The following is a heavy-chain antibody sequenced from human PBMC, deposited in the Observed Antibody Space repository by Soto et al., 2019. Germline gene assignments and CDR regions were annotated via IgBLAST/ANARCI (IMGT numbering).Heavy chain of an antibody. CDR3: VRSYSGDDSPSDY. J-gene: IGHJ4*02. CDR2: IYKTGRT. CDR1: CYSISRGYH. Sequence: SETWSLTRTVSCYSISRGYHWGWVRQPPVQRLECIATIYKTGRTYYNPSLKSRVNISVDRSKNQFSLEAISVTAADTAIYYCVRSYSGDDSPSDYWGQASLVTVSS. D-gene: IGHD5-12*01. V-gene: IGHV4-38-2*02.